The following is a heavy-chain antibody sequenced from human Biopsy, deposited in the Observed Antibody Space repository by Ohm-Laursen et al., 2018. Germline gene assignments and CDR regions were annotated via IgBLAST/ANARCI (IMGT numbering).Heavy chain of an antibody. Sequence: SLRLSCSASGFTFRDYYMIWIRQAPGKGLDWVSYISSSGRTMYYADSVKGRFTISRDNANKSLYLQMNSLRAEDTAVYYCATTRSFDNWGQGTLVTVSS. CDR1: GFTFRDYY. J-gene: IGHJ4*02. V-gene: IGHV3-11*01. CDR2: ISSSGRTM. CDR3: ATTRSFDN. D-gene: IGHD5-24*01.